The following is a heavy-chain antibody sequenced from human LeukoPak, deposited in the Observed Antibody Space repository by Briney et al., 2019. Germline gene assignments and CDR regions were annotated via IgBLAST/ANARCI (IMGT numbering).Heavy chain of an antibody. CDR1: GCTFINAW. J-gene: IGHJ4*02. CDR3: VTARRNANGYFPFDY. D-gene: IGHD5-24*01. Sequence: GGSLRLSCAAAGCTFINAWMTWVHQVPGKGLEWVGRIKSKTDGGKTAFANPVTGRFTISRDYSKDMMFLQMDSLKTEDTAVYYCVTARRNANGYFPFDYWGQGALVAVS. V-gene: IGHV3-15*01. CDR2: IKSKTDGGKT.